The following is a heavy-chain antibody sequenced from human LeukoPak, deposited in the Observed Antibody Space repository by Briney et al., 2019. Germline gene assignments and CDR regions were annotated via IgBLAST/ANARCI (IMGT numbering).Heavy chain of an antibody. CDR3: ARWAFYYFDY. CDR1: GFTVINTY. Sequence: GGSLRLSCAASGFTVINTYMSWVRQAPGKGLEWVSVIYSGGSTYYADSVKGRFTISRHNSKNTLYLQMNSLRAKDTAVYYCARWAFYYFDYWGQGTLVTVSS. D-gene: IGHD3-3*01. CDR2: IYSGGST. J-gene: IGHJ4*02. V-gene: IGHV3-53*04.